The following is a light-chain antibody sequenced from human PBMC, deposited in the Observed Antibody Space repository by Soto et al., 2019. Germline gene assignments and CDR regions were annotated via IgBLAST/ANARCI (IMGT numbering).Light chain of an antibody. CDR3: CSYAGSSTVV. J-gene: IGLJ3*02. Sequence: QSALTQPASVSGSPGQSITISCTGTSSDVGSYNLVSWYQQHPGKAPKLILYEVIKRPSGISNRFSGSKSGNAASLTISGLQAEDEADYYCCSYAGSSTVVFGGGTQLTVL. V-gene: IGLV2-23*02. CDR2: EVI. CDR1: SSDVGSYNL.